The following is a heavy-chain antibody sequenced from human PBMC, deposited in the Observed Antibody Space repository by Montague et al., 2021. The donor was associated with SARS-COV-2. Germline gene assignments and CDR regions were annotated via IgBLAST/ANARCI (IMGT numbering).Heavy chain of an antibody. Sequence: SETLSLTCAVYGGSFSDYYWSWIRQPPGKGLEWIGEINHRGTSNYNPSLKSRVSISVDTSKNQFSLYPSSVTAAGTAVYYCARGRQHFNMIVVVMTGGEYYFDYWGQGTLVTVSS. CDR3: ARGRQHFNMIVVVMTGGEYYFDY. J-gene: IGHJ4*02. D-gene: IGHD3-22*01. CDR1: GGSFSDYY. CDR2: INHRGTS. V-gene: IGHV4-34*01.